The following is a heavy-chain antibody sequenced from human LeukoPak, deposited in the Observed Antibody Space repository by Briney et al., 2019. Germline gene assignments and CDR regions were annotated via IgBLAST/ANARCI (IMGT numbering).Heavy chain of an antibody. CDR1: GFILSRYG. J-gene: IGHJ4*02. CDR2: ISDTGGRA. Sequence: GGSLRFSCGGSGFILSRYGMSWVRQAPGKGLEWVSSISDTGGRAYYADSVKGRFTISRDNSKNTLYLRMNSLRVEDTAVYYCAKTRVGISSDFDLWGQGALVTVSS. D-gene: IGHD3-22*01. CDR3: AKTRVGISSDFDL. V-gene: IGHV3-23*01.